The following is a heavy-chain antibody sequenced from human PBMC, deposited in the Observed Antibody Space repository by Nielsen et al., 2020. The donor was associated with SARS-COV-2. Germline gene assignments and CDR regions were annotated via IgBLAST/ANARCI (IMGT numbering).Heavy chain of an antibody. Sequence: ASVKVSCKASGYTFTGYYMHWVRQAPGQGLEWMGWINPSGGSTSYAQKFQGRVTMARDTSTSTVYMELSRLRSDDTAVYYCARVVVAGYGMDVWGQGTTVTVSS. CDR2: INPSGGST. CDR1: GYTFTGYY. V-gene: IGHV1-46*01. D-gene: IGHD2-15*01. CDR3: ARVVVAGYGMDV. J-gene: IGHJ6*02.